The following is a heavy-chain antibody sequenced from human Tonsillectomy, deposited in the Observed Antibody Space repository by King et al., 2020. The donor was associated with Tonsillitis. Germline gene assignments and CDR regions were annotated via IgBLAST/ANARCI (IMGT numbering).Heavy chain of an antibody. D-gene: IGHD3-9*01. CDR2: IRATISEM. CDR1: GFTFSDYT. V-gene: IGHV3-48*04. CDR3: ARDKDWAFDY. Sequence: VQLVESGGGLVQPGGSLRLSCAASGFTFSDYTMNWVRQAPGKGLEWLANIRATISEMYYADSVMGRFTISRDNAKNSLYLQMSSLRVEDTAVYYCARDKDWAFDYWGQGTLVTVSS. J-gene: IGHJ4*02.